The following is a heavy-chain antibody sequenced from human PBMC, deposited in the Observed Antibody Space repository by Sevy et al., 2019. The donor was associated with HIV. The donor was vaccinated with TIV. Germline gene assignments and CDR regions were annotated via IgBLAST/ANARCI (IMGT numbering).Heavy chain of an antibody. CDR1: GFTFRSYG. V-gene: IGHV3-30*18. CDR3: AKIGWFGGLPNYYYGIDV. Sequence: GGSLRLSSAASGFTFRSYGMHWVRQAPGKGLDWVAVISYDGSGESYTGSVKGRFTISRDNSKNTLYLQMNSLGPEDTAVYYCAKIGWFGGLPNYYYGIDVWGQGTTVTVSS. D-gene: IGHD3-10*01. J-gene: IGHJ6*02. CDR2: ISYDGSGE.